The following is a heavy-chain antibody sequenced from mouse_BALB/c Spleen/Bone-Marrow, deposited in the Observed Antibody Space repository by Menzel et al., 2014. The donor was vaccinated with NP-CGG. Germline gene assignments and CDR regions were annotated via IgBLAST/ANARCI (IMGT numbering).Heavy chain of an antibody. D-gene: IGHD1-1*01. V-gene: IGHV1-54*01. J-gene: IGHJ2*01. CDR2: INPGSRST. Sequence: VKLVESGAGLARPGTSVKVSCKASGYAFTNYLIEWVKQRPGQGLEWIGVINPGSRSTNYNEKFKGKATLTADKSSSTAYMQLSSLTSDDSAVYFCARRTTGVAPFDYWGQGTTLTVSS. CDR1: GYAFTNYL. CDR3: ARRTTGVAPFDY.